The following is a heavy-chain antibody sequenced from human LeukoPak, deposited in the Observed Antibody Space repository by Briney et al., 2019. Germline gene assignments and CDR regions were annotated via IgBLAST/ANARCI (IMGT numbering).Heavy chain of an antibody. D-gene: IGHD6-19*01. V-gene: IGHV1-46*01. CDR3: ARVGQWLVRAYYFDY. CDR2: INPSGGST. J-gene: IGHJ4*02. CDR1: GYTFTGYY. Sequence: ASVKVSCKASGYTFTGYYMHWVRQAPGQGLEWMGIINPSGGSTSYAQKFQGRVTMTRDMSTSTVYMELSSLRSEDTAVYYCARVGQWLVRAYYFDYWGQGTLVTVSS.